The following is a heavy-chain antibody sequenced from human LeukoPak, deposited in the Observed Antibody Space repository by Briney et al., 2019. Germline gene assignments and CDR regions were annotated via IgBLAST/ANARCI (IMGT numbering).Heavy chain of an antibody. J-gene: IGHJ4*02. V-gene: IGHV3-30*18. CDR1: GFTFSSYG. D-gene: IGHD6-19*01. CDR3: AKDRGSASGWYHFDY. CDR2: ISYDGSNK. Sequence: GGSLRLSCAASGFTFSSYGMHWVRQAPGKGLEWVAVISYDGSNKYYADSVKGRFNFSRDNSKNTLYLQMNSLRSEDTAVYYCAKDRGSASGWYHFDYWGQGTLVTVSS.